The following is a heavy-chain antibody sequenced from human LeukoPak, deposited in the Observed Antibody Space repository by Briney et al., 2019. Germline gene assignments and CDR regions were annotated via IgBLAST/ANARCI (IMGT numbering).Heavy chain of an antibody. V-gene: IGHV3-23*01. CDR3: ARDREDIVVVPAASYYYYYYMDV. J-gene: IGHJ6*03. CDR2: VSGSGAHT. CDR1: GFTFSSYA. D-gene: IGHD2-2*01. Sequence: GGSLRLSCAASGFTFSSYAMTWVRQAPGKGLQWVSAVSGSGAHTYYADSVKGRFTISRDNSKNTLYLQMNSLRAEDTAVYYCARDREDIVVVPAASYYYYYYMDVWGKGTTVTISS.